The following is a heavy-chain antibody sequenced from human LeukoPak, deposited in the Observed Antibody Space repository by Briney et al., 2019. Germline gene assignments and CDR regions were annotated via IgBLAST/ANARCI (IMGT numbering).Heavy chain of an antibody. CDR1: GFTFSSYW. J-gene: IGHJ6*01. CDR3: ATGRMVPGGMDV. D-gene: IGHD3-10*01. Sequence: GGSLRLSCAASGFTFSSYWMNWVRQAPGKGLEWVANITQDRIVKYYVDSVKGRFTISRDPAKNSLYLQMSSLTAEDTAVYYCATGRMVPGGMDVSGEATTVSVPS. CDR2: ITQDRIVK. V-gene: IGHV3-7*01.